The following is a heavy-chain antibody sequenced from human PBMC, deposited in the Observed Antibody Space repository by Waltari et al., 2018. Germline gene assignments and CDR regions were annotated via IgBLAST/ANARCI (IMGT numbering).Heavy chain of an antibody. CDR1: GGSISSYY. J-gene: IGHJ4*02. Sequence: QVQLQESGPGLVKPSETLSLTCTVSGGSISSYYWSWIRQPPGKGLGWIGYMYYSGRTKYNPSLKSRVTISVDTSKNQFSLKLSSVTAADTAVYYCARVGYDSTRGYYFDYWGQGTLVTVSS. D-gene: IGHD3-22*01. CDR3: ARVGYDSTRGYYFDY. V-gene: IGHV4-59*01. CDR2: MYYSGRT.